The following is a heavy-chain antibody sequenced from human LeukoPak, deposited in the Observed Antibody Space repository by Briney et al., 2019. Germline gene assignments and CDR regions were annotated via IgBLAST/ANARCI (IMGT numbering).Heavy chain of an antibody. CDR1: GYTFTSYD. V-gene: IGHV1-8*03. CDR2: MNPNSGNT. D-gene: IGHD3-22*01. CDR3: ARGHYYDSSGGPDAFDI. Sequence: GASVKVSCKASGYTFTSYDINWVRQATGQGLEWMGWMNPNSGNTGYAQKFQGRVTITRNTSISTAYMELSSLRSEDTAVYYCARGHYYDSSGGPDAFDIWAQGTMVTVSS. J-gene: IGHJ3*02.